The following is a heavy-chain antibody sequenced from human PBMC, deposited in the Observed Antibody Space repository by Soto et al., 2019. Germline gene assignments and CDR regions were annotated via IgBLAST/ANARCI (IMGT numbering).Heavy chain of an antibody. D-gene: IGHD3-3*01. CDR1: GGSISSYY. V-gene: IGHV4-59*01. Sequence: SETLSLTCTVSGGSISSYYWSWIRQPPGKGLEWIGYIYYSGSTNYNPSLKSRVTISVDTSKNQFSLKLSSVTAADTAVYYCARALNDFWSGYMTYYYYYYMDVWGKGTTVTSP. CDR2: IYYSGST. J-gene: IGHJ6*03. CDR3: ARALNDFWSGYMTYYYYYYMDV.